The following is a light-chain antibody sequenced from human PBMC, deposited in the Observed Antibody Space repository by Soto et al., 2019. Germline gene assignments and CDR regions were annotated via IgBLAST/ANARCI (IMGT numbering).Light chain of an antibody. V-gene: IGKV1-5*02. Sequence: DIQITHSPSTLSASVGDRVTIICRASQSISSWLAWYQQKPGKAPKLLIYDASSLESGVPSRFSGSGSGTEFTLTISSLQPDDFATYYCQQYNSYPLTFGGGTKVEFK. CDR3: QQYNSYPLT. J-gene: IGKJ4*01. CDR1: QSISSW. CDR2: DAS.